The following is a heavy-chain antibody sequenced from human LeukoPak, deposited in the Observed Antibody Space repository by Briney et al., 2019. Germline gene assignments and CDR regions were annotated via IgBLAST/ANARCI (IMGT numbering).Heavy chain of an antibody. V-gene: IGHV5-51*01. J-gene: IGHJ6*03. Sequence: GESPKISCKGSGYSFTSYWIGWVRQMPGKGLEWMGIIYPYDSDTKYSPSFQGQVTISADKSISTAYLQWSSLKASDTAMYYCARLAFCTNAVCFSNYYYSMDVWGRGTTVTVSS. CDR3: ARLAFCTNAVCFSNYYYSMDV. CDR1: GYSFTSYW. D-gene: IGHD2-8*01. CDR2: IYPYDSDT.